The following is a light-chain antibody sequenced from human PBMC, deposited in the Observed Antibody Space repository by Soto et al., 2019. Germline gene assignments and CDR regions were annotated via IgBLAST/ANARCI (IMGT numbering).Light chain of an antibody. CDR3: QQYGSSPYT. CDR2: DAS. J-gene: IGKJ2*01. CDR1: KSVSSSY. Sequence: EIVLTQSPATLSLSPGERATLSCGASKSVSSSYLAWYQQKPGLAPRLLIYDASSRATGIPDRFSGSGSGTDFSLTISRLEPEDFAVYYWQQYGSSPYTFGQGTKLEIK. V-gene: IGKV3D-20*01.